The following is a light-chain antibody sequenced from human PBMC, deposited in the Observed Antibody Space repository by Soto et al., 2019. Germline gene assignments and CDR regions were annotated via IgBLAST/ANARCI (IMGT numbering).Light chain of an antibody. CDR3: SSYTSSSTYV. J-gene: IGLJ1*01. Sequence: QSVLTQPASVSGSPGQSITISCTGTNSDVGGYNYVSWFQQHPGKAPKLMIYEVSNRPSGVSNRFSGSKSGNTASLTISSLQAEDEADYYCSSYTSSSTYVFGTGTKVTVL. CDR1: NSDVGGYNY. V-gene: IGLV2-14*01. CDR2: EVS.